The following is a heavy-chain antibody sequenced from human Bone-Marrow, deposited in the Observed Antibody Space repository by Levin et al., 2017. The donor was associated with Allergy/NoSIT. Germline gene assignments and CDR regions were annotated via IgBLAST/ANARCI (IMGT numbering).Heavy chain of an antibody. CDR3: ARVVLWFGGPPYYYYYYMDV. V-gene: IGHV4-31*03. D-gene: IGHD3-10*01. CDR2: IYYSGST. Sequence: SQTLSLTCTVSGGSISSGGYYWSWIRQHPGTGLEWIGYIYYSGSTYYNPSLKSRVTISVDTSKNQFSLKLSSVTAADTAVYYCARVVLWFGGPPYYYYYYMDVWGKGTTVTVSS. J-gene: IGHJ6*03. CDR1: GGSISSGGYY.